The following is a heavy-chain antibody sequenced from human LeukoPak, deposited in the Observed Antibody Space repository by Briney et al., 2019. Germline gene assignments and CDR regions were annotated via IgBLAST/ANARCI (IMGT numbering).Heavy chain of an antibody. J-gene: IGHJ4*02. D-gene: IGHD1-26*01. CDR3: ARALSGGVGATPHLDY. Sequence: GWSLRLSCAASGFTFSSHWMSWVRQAPGKGLEWVANIKKDGSEKYYVDAVKGRFTISRDNAKTSLYLQMNSLRAEDTAVYYCARALSGGVGATPHLDYWGQGTLVTVSS. CDR2: IKKDGSEK. CDR1: GFTFSSHW. V-gene: IGHV3-7*01.